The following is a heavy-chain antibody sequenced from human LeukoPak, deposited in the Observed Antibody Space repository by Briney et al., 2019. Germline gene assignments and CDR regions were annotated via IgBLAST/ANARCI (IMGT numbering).Heavy chain of an antibody. CDR3: ARRGVRVLYEAYFDY. J-gene: IGHJ4*02. V-gene: IGHV4-31*03. CDR1: GGSISSGGYY. CDR2: IYYSGST. Sequence: PSETLSLTCTVSGGSISSGGYYWSWIRQHPGKGLEWIGYIYYSGSTYYNPSLKSRVTISVDTSKNQFSLKLSSVTAADTAVYYCARRGVRVLYEAYFDYWGQGTLVTVSS. D-gene: IGHD2-8*01.